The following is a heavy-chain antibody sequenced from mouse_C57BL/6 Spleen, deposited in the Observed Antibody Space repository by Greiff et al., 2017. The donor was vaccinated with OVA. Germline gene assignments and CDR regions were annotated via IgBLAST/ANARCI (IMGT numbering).Heavy chain of an antibody. D-gene: IGHD4-1*01. CDR1: GFTFSDYG. CDR3: APNWDAAY. CDR2: ISSGSSTI. Sequence: EVKVVESGGGLVKPGGSLKLSCAASGFTFSDYGMHWVRQAPEKGLEWVAYISSGSSTIYYADTVKGRFTISRDNAKNTLFLQMTSLRSEDTAMYYCAPNWDAAYWGQGTLVTVSA. V-gene: IGHV5-17*01. J-gene: IGHJ3*01.